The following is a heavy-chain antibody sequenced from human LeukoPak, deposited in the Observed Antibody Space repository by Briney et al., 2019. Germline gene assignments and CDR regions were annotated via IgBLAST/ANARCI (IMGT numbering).Heavy chain of an antibody. J-gene: IGHJ4*02. D-gene: IGHD6-6*01. CDR3: AMIEQVVSNVEGGY. Sequence: GGSLRLSCAASGFSLSNYWMSWVRQAPRKGLEWVANIKQDGSMKGYVDSVKGRFTISRDNAKNSLYLQMNSLRADDTAVYFCAMIEQVVSNVEGGYWGQGTLVTVSS. CDR2: IKQDGSMK. V-gene: IGHV3-7*01. CDR1: GFSLSNYW.